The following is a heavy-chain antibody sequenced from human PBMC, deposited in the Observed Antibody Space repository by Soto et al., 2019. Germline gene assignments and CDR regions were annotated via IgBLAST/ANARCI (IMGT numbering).Heavy chain of an antibody. CDR3: ARLYGFNDYYYGMDV. D-gene: IGHD2-8*01. V-gene: IGHV4-34*01. J-gene: IGHJ6*02. CDR1: GGFFSGYY. CDR2: INHSGSN. Sequence: SETLSLTCAVYGGFFSGYYWSWIRQPPGKGLEWIGEINHSGSNNYNPSLKSRVTISVDTSKNQFSLKLSSVTSADTAVYYCARLYGFNDYYYGMDVWGQGXTVTIP.